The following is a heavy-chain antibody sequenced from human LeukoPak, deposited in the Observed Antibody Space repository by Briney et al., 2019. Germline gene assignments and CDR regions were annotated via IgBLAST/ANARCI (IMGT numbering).Heavy chain of an antibody. V-gene: IGHV3-7*01. CDR2: IKQDGSEK. CDR1: GFSISNYW. Sequence: GGSLRLSCVASGFSISNYWMTWVRQAPGKGLEWVANIKQDGSEKNYVDSVKGRFTSSRDNAKNSLYLQMNWLRVEDTAVYYCARGYWNFGLWGRGTQVTVSS. CDR3: ARGYWNFGL. J-gene: IGHJ2*01.